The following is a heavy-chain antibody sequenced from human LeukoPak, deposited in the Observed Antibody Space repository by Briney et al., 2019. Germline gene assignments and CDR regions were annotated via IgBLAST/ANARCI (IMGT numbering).Heavy chain of an antibody. V-gene: IGHV1-18*01. Sequence: GASVKVSCKASGNTFSNYGISWVRQAPGQGLEWVGWISGFNGYTRYAQNLQGRVTMTTDTSTSTAYMELRSLISDDTAVYYCARDQGYTSEWLDYWGQGTLVTVSS. J-gene: IGHJ4*02. D-gene: IGHD6-19*01. CDR2: ISGFNGYT. CDR1: GNTFSNYG. CDR3: ARDQGYTSEWLDY.